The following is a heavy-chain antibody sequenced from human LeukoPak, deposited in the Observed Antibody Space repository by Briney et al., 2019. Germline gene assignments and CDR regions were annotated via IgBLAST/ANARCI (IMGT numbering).Heavy chain of an antibody. Sequence: GGSLRLSCAASGFTFSSYAMSWVRQAPGKGLEWVSAISGSGGSTYYADSVKGRFTISRDNSKSTLYLQMNSLRAEDTAVYYCAKLPSGSSGSPLDYWGQGTLVTVSS. V-gene: IGHV3-23*01. J-gene: IGHJ4*02. D-gene: IGHD6-19*01. CDR3: AKLPSGSSGSPLDY. CDR2: ISGSGGST. CDR1: GFTFSSYA.